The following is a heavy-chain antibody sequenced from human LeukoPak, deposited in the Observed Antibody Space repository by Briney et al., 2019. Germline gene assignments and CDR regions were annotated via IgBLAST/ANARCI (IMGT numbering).Heavy chain of an antibody. V-gene: IGHV4-34*01. J-gene: IGHJ5*02. D-gene: IGHD3-10*01. Sequence: PSETLSLTCAVYGGSFSDYYWSWIRQPPGKGLEWIGEINHSGSTNYNPSLKSRVTISVDTSKNQFSLKLSSVTAADTAVYYCARGAMVRGVRPPSNWFDPWGQGTLVTVSS. CDR2: INHSGST. CDR3: ARGAMVRGVRPPSNWFDP. CDR1: GGSFSDYY.